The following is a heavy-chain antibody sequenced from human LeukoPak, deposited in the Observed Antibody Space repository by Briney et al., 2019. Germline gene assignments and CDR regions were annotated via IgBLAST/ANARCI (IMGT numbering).Heavy chain of an antibody. J-gene: IGHJ6*02. CDR1: GFTFSSYW. CDR2: INSDGSTT. V-gene: IGHV3-74*01. Sequence: GGSLRLSCAASGFTFSSYWMHWVRQAPGKGLVWVSRINSDGSTTSYADSVKGRFTISRDNPKNTLFLQMNSLRAEDAAVYYCARDPTVTRFYYYGMDVWGQGTTVTVSS. D-gene: IGHD4-17*01. CDR3: ARDPTVTRFYYYGMDV.